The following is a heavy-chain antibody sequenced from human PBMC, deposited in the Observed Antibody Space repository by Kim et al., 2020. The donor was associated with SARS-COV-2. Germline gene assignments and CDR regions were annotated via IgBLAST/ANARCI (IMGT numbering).Heavy chain of an antibody. Sequence: GGSLRLSCAASGFTFSSYAMHWVRQAPGKGLEWVAVISYDGSNKYYADSVKGRFTTSRDNSKNTLYLQMNSLRAEDTAVYYCARGENSDIVVVVAATPFDYWGQGTLVTVSS. CDR2: ISYDGSNK. D-gene: IGHD2-15*01. J-gene: IGHJ4*02. V-gene: IGHV3-30-3*01. CDR3: ARGENSDIVVVVAATPFDY. CDR1: GFTFSSYA.